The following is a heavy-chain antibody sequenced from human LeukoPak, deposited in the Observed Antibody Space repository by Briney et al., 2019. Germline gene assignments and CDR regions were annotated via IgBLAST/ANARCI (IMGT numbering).Heavy chain of an antibody. V-gene: IGHV3-30*02. CDR2: IRYDGTNT. CDR3: AKIYEVTRQVFDY. D-gene: IGHD5/OR15-5a*01. Sequence: GGSLRLSCAASGFSFSDYDMHWVRQAPGRGLEGVTFIRYDGTNTYADSAKGRFTISRDNSKNTLYLQMNSLRAEDTAVYYCAKIYEVTRQVFDYWGQGTLVTVSS. CDR1: GFSFSDYD. J-gene: IGHJ4*02.